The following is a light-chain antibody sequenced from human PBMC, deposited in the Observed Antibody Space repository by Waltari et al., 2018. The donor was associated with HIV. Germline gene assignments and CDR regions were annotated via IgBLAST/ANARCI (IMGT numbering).Light chain of an antibody. V-gene: IGKV1-9*01. Sequence: DIQLTQSPSFLSASVGDRVTITCRASQGISSDLAWYQQKPGKTPKLLIYTASTLHSGVPSRFGGSGSGTEFTLTISSLQPEDFATYYCQHVNTYPLTFGQGTRLEIK. CDR1: QGISSD. CDR2: TAS. J-gene: IGKJ5*01. CDR3: QHVNTYPLT.